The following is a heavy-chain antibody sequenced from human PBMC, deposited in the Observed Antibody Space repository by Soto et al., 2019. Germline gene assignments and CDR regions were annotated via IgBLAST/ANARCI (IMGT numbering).Heavy chain of an antibody. Sequence: QVQLQESGPGLVKPSQTLSLTCTVSGGSISSGGYYWSWIRQHPGKGLEWIGYINYSGSTYYNPSLKSQVTISVDTSKNPFSLKLSSVTAADTAVYYCAREVHGSGSYVRWFDPWGQGTLVTVSS. J-gene: IGHJ5*02. CDR1: GGSISSGGYY. CDR2: INYSGST. CDR3: AREVHGSGSYVRWFDP. D-gene: IGHD3-10*01. V-gene: IGHV4-31*01.